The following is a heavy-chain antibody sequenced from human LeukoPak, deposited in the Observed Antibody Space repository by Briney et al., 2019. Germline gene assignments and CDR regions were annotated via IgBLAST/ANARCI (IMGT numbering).Heavy chain of an antibody. V-gene: IGHV4-34*01. CDR2: STHTGST. CDR3: ARGRTGAAALDF. D-gene: IGHD2-2*01. Sequence: PSETLSLTCAVYGGSFSGHYWTWIRQAPGKGLEWIGESTHTGSTNYNPSLKSRVTISVDTSKNQLSLKLTSVSAADTAVYHCARGRTGAAALDFWGPGTLVTVSS. J-gene: IGHJ4*02. CDR1: GGSFSGHY.